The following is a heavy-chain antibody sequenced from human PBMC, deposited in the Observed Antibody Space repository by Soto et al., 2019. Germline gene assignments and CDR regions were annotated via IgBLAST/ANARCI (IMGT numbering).Heavy chain of an antibody. J-gene: IGHJ3*02. CDR2: IIPIFGTA. CDR1: GGTFSSYA. V-gene: IGHV1-69*13. CDR3: AREVGWLPHI. D-gene: IGHD3-22*01. Sequence: VASVKVSCKASGGTFSSYAISWVRQAPGQGLEWMGGIIPIFGTANYAQKFQGRVTITADESTSTAYMELSSLRSEDTAVYYCAREVGWLPHIWGQGTMVTVSS.